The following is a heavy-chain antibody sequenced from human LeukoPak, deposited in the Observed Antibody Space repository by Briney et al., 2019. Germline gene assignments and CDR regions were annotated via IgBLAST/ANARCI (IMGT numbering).Heavy chain of an antibody. D-gene: IGHD3-3*01. CDR3: ARGQFVTIFGVADY. CDR2: ISYDGSNK. CDR1: GFTFSSYA. Sequence: GGSLRLSCAASGFTFSSYAMYWARQAPGKGLEWVAVISYDGSNKYYADSVKGRFTISRDNSKNTLYLQMNSLRAEDTAVYYCARGQFVTIFGVADYWGQGTLVTVSS. J-gene: IGHJ4*02. V-gene: IGHV3-30*01.